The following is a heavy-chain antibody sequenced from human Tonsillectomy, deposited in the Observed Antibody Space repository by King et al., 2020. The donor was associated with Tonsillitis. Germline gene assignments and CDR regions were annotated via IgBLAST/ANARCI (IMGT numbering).Heavy chain of an antibody. CDR1: GFTFSAYD. V-gene: IGHV3-13*04. CDR3: ARGIYSSSWYRPYYYYMDV. CDR2: IGTAGDT. J-gene: IGHJ6*03. Sequence: VQLVESGGGLVQPGGSLRLSCAASGFTFSAYDMHWVRQATGKGLEWVSAIGTAGDTYYPCSVKGRFTISRENAKNSLYLQMNSLRAGDTAVYYCARGIYSSSWYRPYYYYMDVWGKGTTVTVSS. D-gene: IGHD6-13*01.